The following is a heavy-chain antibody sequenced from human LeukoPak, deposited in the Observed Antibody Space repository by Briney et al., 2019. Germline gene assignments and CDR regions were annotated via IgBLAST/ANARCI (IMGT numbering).Heavy chain of an antibody. CDR1: GFTFSNYA. V-gene: IGHV3-23*01. Sequence: GGSLRLSCAASGFTFSNYAMSWVRQAPGKGLEWVSGISGSGGTTYYADSVRGRFTISRDNSKNTLYLQMNSLRAEDTAVYYCAKDQEQWLVGPFDHWGQGTLVTVSS. CDR3: AKDQEQWLVGPFDH. D-gene: IGHD6-19*01. J-gene: IGHJ4*02. CDR2: ISGSGGTT.